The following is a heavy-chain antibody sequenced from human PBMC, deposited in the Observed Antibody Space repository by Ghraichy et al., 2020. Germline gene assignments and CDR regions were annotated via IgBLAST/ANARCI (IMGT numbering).Heavy chain of an antibody. D-gene: IGHD5-18*01. J-gene: IGHJ5*02. V-gene: IGHV4-59*01. CDR1: GASISNFY. Sequence: SQTLSLTCTVSGASISNFYWSWIRQPPGKGLEWIGYIYYTGGTNYNPSLKSRVTISVDTSKNQFSLKLTSVTAADTAVYYCARWIHLWPGNWFDPWGQGTLCPVSP. CDR2: IYYTGGT. CDR3: ARWIHLWPGNWFDP.